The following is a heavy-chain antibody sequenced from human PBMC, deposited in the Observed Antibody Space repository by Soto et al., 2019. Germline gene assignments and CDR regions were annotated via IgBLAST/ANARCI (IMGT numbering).Heavy chain of an antibody. Sequence: QVQLVESGGGVVQPGRSLRLSCAASGFTFSSYGMHWVRQAPGKGLEWVAVISYDGSNKYYADSVKGRFTISRDNSKNTLYLQMNSLRAEDTAVYYCAKAPAAAWWMFDYWGQGTLVTVSS. V-gene: IGHV3-30*18. D-gene: IGHD6-13*01. CDR2: ISYDGSNK. CDR3: AKAPAAAWWMFDY. J-gene: IGHJ4*02. CDR1: GFTFSSYG.